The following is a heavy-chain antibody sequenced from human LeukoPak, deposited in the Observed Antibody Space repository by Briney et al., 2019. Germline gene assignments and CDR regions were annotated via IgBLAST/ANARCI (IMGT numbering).Heavy chain of an antibody. D-gene: IGHD2-15*01. CDR3: AREEVVNAFDI. V-gene: IGHV3-21*01. CDR1: GFTFSSYS. J-gene: IGHJ3*02. Sequence: GGSLRLSCAASGFTFSSYSMNWARQAPGKGLEWVSSISSSSSYIYYADSVKGRFTISRDNAKNSLYLQMNSLRAEDTAVYYCAREEVVNAFDIWGQGTMVTVSS. CDR2: ISSSSSYI.